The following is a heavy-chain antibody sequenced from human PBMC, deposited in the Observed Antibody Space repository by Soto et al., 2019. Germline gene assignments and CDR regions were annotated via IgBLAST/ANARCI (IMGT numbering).Heavy chain of an antibody. CDR2: IYSSGST. CDR3: TRDPQYGMAV. J-gene: IGHJ6*02. CDR1: GGYISSYY. V-gene: IGHV4-4*07. Sequence: SETLSLTCKVSGGYISSYYWSWIRQPAGKGLEWIGRIYSSGSTNDNPSLKSRVTTSVDTSKNQLSLKLRSVTAADTAVYYCTRDPQYGMAVWGQGTTVTVSS.